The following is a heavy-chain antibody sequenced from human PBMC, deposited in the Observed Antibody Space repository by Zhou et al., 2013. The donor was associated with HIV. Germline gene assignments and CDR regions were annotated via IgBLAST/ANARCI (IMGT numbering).Heavy chain of an antibody. J-gene: IGHJ6*04. D-gene: IGHD1-7*01. CDR3: ARDRTVSYNWNFFPLDV. Sequence: QVQLVQSGAEVKKPGASVKVSCKASGYTFIGYYIHWVRQAPGQGLEWMGWINPNSGGTNYAQMFQGRVTMTRDTSISTAYMELSRLRSDDTAVYYCARDRTVSYNWNFFPLDVWGRGTTVTVSS. CDR1: GYTFIGYY. CDR2: INPNSGGT. V-gene: IGHV1-2*02.